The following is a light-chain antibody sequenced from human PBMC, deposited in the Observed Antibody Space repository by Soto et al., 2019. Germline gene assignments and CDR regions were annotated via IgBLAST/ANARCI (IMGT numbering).Light chain of an antibody. CDR3: QQRGNWPPIT. V-gene: IGKV3-11*01. CDR1: QSVISN. CDR2: AAS. J-gene: IGKJ4*01. Sequence: EVVLTQSPCTLSLSPGERATLSCRASQSVISNLAWYQRKPGQAPRLLIYAASARATGVPARFSGSGSGTDFTLTISSLEPEDFAVYYCQQRGNWPPITFGGGTKVDIK.